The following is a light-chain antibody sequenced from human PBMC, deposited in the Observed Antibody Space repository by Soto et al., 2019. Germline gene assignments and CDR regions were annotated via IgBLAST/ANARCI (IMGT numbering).Light chain of an antibody. CDR2: EVS. CDR1: QSLLHITGETF. Sequence: DVVMTQTPLSLSVDAGQPASISCKSSQSLLHITGETFLFWYLQNPGQSPQLLIYEVSTRVSGVPDRFSGSGSGTDFTLEISRVETDDVGIYYRMQSTQLPPTFGQGTRLGIE. J-gene: IGKJ5*01. V-gene: IGKV2D-29*02. CDR3: MQSTQLPPT.